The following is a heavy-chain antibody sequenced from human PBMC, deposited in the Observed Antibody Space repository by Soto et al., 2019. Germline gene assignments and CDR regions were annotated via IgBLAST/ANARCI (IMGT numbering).Heavy chain of an antibody. Sequence: SETLSLTCTVSGGSISSSSYYWGWIRQPPGKGLEWIGSIYYSGSTYYNPSLKSRVTISVDTSKNQFSLKLSSVTAADTAVYYCASTKPGYSSSWYPLYFDGGMDVWGQGTTVT. CDR1: GGSISSSSYY. D-gene: IGHD6-13*01. J-gene: IGHJ6*02. V-gene: IGHV4-39*07. CDR3: ASTKPGYSSSWYPLYFDGGMDV. CDR2: IYYSGST.